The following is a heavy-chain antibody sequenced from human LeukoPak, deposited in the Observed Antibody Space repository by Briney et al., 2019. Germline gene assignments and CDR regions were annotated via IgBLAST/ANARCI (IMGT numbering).Heavy chain of an antibody. CDR3: ARAGYGDSDFDY. D-gene: IGHD4-17*01. CDR1: GYSISTSYY. Sequence: ETLSLTCTVSGYSISTSYYWGWIRQPPGKGLEWIGSIYHSGNTYYNPSLKSRVTISVDTSKNQFSLKLNSVTAADTAVYYCARAGYGDSDFDYWGQGTLVTVSS. V-gene: IGHV4-38-2*02. J-gene: IGHJ4*02. CDR2: IYHSGNT.